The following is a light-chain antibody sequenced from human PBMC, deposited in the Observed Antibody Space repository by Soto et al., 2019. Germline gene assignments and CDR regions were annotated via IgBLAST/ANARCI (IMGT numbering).Light chain of an antibody. Sequence: DIQMTHSPSTLSASIGDRVTITCRASQTITRWMAWYQQKPGKAPKLLIYDASTFESGVPSRFSGSRSGTEFTLTISCLQSEDFAVYYCQQYNNWPPITFGQGTRLEIK. J-gene: IGKJ5*01. V-gene: IGKV1-5*01. CDR2: DAS. CDR3: QQYNNWPPIT. CDR1: QTITRW.